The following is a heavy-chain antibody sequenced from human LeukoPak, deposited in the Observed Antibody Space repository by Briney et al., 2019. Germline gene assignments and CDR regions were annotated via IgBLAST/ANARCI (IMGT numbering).Heavy chain of an antibody. CDR2: IKSNIDGGIT. CDR3: TTEYYGSSNY. V-gene: IGHV3-15*01. CDR1: GFTFTNAW. J-gene: IGHJ4*02. D-gene: IGHD1-26*01. Sequence: GGSLRLSCAGSGFTFTNAWMSWVRQAPGKGLEWVGRIKSNIDGGITDYAAPVKGRFTISRDDSKNTLFLQMNSLKTEDTAVYYCTTEYYGSSNYWGQGTLVTVSS.